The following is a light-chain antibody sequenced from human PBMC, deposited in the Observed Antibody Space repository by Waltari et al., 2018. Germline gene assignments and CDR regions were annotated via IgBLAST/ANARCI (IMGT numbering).Light chain of an antibody. V-gene: IGLV2-14*03. J-gene: IGLJ1*01. CDR2: DVN. CDR3: SSYTTGSTRYV. CDR1: SSDIGAYNF. Sequence: QSALTQPASVSGSPGQSITISCTGTSSDIGAYNFVSWYQKHPGKAPKVMIYDVNNRPSGVSSRFSGSKSGNTASLTSSGLQAEDEAGYYCSSYTTGSTRYVFGSGTKVTVL.